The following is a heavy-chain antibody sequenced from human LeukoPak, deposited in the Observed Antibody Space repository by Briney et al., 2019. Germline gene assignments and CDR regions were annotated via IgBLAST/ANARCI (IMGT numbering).Heavy chain of an antibody. CDR1: GFTFSSYS. V-gene: IGHV3-21*01. Sequence: GGSLRLSCAASGFTFSSYSMNWVRQAPGKGLEWVSSISSSSSYIHYGDSVKGRFTISRDNAKNSLYLQMNSLRAEDTAVYYCARLANYYDSSGDGFDIWGQGTMVTVSS. D-gene: IGHD3-22*01. CDR3: ARLANYYDSSGDGFDI. J-gene: IGHJ3*02. CDR2: ISSSSSYI.